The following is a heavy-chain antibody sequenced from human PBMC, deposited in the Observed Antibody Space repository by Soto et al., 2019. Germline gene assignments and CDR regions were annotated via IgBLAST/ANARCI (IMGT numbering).Heavy chain of an antibody. CDR2: IYYGGSI. CDR1: GGSISSGY. Sequence: SETLSLTCSVSGGSISSGYWTWIRQPPGKGLEWIGYIYYGGSINYNPSLKSRVIISVDTAKNQFSLRLSSVSAADTAVYYCTGAYYDVSGYSLDPWGQGTSVTVSA. D-gene: IGHD3-22*01. V-gene: IGHV4-59*01. CDR3: TGAYYDVSGYSLDP. J-gene: IGHJ5*02.